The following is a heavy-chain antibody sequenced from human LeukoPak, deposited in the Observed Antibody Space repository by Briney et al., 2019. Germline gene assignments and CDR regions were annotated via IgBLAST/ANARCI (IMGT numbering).Heavy chain of an antibody. D-gene: IGHD1-26*01. V-gene: IGHV1-18*01. CDR3: ARDLVVGARHGY. CDR1: GYTFTSYG. Sequence: ASVKVSCKASGYTFTSYGISWLRQAPGQGLEWMGWISAYNGNTNYAQKLQGRVTMTTDTSTSTAYMELRSLRSDDTSVYYCARDLVVGARHGYWGQGTLVTVSS. J-gene: IGHJ4*02. CDR2: ISAYNGNT.